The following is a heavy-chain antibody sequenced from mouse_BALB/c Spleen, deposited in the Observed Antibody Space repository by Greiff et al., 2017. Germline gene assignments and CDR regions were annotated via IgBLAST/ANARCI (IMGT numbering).Heavy chain of an antibody. CDR3: ARGLKAWFAY. J-gene: IGHJ3*01. Sequence: EVQLQESGPGLVKPSQSLSLTCTVTGYSITSDYAWNWIRQFPGNKLEWMGYISYSGSTSYNPSLKSRISITRDTSKNQFFLQLNSVTTEDTATYYCARGLKAWFAYWGQGTLVTVSA. CDR1: GYSITSDYA. V-gene: IGHV3-2*02. CDR2: ISYSGST. D-gene: IGHD1-3*01.